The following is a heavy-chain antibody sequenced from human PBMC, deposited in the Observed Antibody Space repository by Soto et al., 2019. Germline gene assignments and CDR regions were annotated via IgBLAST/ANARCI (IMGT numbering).Heavy chain of an antibody. D-gene: IGHD2-2*01. V-gene: IGHV3-53*01. CDR3: TTGVGFLGYCSSTTCFDY. CDR1: GFTVSSNY. J-gene: IGHJ4*02. Sequence: GGSLRLSCAASGFTVSSNYMSWVRQAPGKGLEWVSVIFTGGDTYSADSVKGRFTITRDDAKNTLYLQMNSLKTEDTAVYYCTTGVGFLGYCSSTTCFDYWGQGTLVTVSS. CDR2: IFTGGDT.